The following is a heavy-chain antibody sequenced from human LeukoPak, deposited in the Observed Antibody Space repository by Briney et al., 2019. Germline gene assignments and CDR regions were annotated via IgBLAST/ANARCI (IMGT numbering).Heavy chain of an antibody. CDR2: IYYSGST. Sequence: SETLSLTCTVSGGSISSGGYYWSWIRQHPGKGLEWIGYIYYSGSTYYNPSLKSRVTISVDTSKNQFSLKLSSVTAADTAVYYCARGVKRKNYCSGGSCAKNFDYWGQGTLVTVSS. D-gene: IGHD2-15*01. J-gene: IGHJ4*02. CDR3: ARGVKRKNYCSGGSCAKNFDY. V-gene: IGHV4-31*03. CDR1: GGSISSGGYY.